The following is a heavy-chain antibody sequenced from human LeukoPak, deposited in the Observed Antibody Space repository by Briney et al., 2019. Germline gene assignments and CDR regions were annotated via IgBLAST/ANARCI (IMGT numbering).Heavy chain of an antibody. J-gene: IGHJ4*02. D-gene: IGHD2-2*02. CDR3: AKSRVPAAIFFDY. CDR1: GFTFSSYG. CDR2: IRYDGSNK. Sequence: GGSLRPSCAASGFTFSSYGMHWVRQAPGKGLEWVAFIRYDGSNKYYADSVKGRFTISRDNSKNTLYLQMNSLRAEDTAVYYCAKSRVPAAIFFDYWGQGTLVTVSS. V-gene: IGHV3-30*02.